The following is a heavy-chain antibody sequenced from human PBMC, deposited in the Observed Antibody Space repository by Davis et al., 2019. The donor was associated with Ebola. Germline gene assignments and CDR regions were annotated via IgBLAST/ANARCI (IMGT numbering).Heavy chain of an antibody. V-gene: IGHV4-34*01. D-gene: IGHD1-1*01. CDR3: ARDTGPTHFDY. Sequence: PSETLSLTCAVYGGSFSGYYWSWIRQPPGKGLEWIGEINHSGSTNYNPSLKSRVTISVDTSKNQFSLKLSSVTAADTAVYYCARDTGPTHFDYWGQGTLVTVSS. CDR1: GGSFSGYY. CDR2: INHSGST. J-gene: IGHJ4*02.